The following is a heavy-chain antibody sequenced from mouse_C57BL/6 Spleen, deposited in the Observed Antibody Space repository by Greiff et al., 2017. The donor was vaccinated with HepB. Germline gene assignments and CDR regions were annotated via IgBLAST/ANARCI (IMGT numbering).Heavy chain of an antibody. V-gene: IGHV1-72*01. CDR2: IDPNSGGT. CDR1: GYTFTSSW. D-gene: IGHD2-1*01. Sequence: QVQLQQPGAELVKPGASVKLSCKASGYTFTSSWMHWVKQRPGRGLEWIGRIDPNSGGTKYNEKFKSKATLPVDKPSSPAYMQLSSLTSEDFAVYYCASGNYGWYFDVWGTGTTVTVSS. CDR3: ASGNYGWYFDV. J-gene: IGHJ1*03.